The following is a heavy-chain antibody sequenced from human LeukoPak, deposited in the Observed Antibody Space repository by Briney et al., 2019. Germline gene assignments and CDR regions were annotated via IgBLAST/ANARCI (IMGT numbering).Heavy chain of an antibody. CDR1: RFSFSTHS. J-gene: IGHJ4*02. Sequence: GGSLRLSCAASRFSFSTHSMNWVRQAPGKGLEWVSYISSSSNVIYYGDSVKGRFTVSRDNAQDSLYLQMNSLRAEDTAVYYCVKDRFGDFAGDFWGQGTLVAVSS. V-gene: IGHV3-21*05. CDR2: ISSSSNVI. CDR3: VKDRFGDFAGDF. D-gene: IGHD4-17*01.